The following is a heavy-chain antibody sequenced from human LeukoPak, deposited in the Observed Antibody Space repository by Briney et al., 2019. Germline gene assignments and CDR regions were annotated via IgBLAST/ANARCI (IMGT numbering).Heavy chain of an antibody. CDR1: GFTFSSYN. CDR3: AKDLVVIPPTDY. Sequence: QTGGSLRLSCAASGFTFSSYNMNWVHQAPGKGLEWVAFIRYDGSNKYYADSVKGRFTISRDNSKNTLYLQMNSLRAEDTAVYYCAKDLVVIPPTDYWGQGTLVTVSS. D-gene: IGHD3-22*01. CDR2: IRYDGSNK. V-gene: IGHV3-30*02. J-gene: IGHJ4*02.